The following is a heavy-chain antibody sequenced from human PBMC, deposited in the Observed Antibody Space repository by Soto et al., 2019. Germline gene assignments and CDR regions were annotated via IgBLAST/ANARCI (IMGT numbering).Heavy chain of an antibody. V-gene: IGHV3-23*01. CDR1: GGPFSGCA. D-gene: IGHD2-21*02. J-gene: IGHJ6*02. Sequence: PGGSLRLSXAASGGPFSGCALSWVRQAPGGGLEWVSFISSNGGYTNYADSVKGRFSISRDNSNNMLYLQMSSLRAEDSAMYYCLTWSHKVLSGPDGYGMDVWGQGTTVTVS. CDR3: LTWSHKVLSGPDGYGMDV. CDR2: ISSNGGYT.